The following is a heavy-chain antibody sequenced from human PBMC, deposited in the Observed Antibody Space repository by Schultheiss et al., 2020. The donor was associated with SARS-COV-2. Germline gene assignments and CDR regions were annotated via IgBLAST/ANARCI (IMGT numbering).Heavy chain of an antibody. V-gene: IGHV4-61*08. CDR3: ARDYYYYGMDV. CDR2: IYYRGST. J-gene: IGHJ6*02. Sequence: SGPTLVKPTQTLTLTCTFSGFSLSTSGMCVSWIRQPPGKGLEWIGYIYYRGSTNYNPSLKSRVTISVDTSKNQFSLKLSSVTAADTAVYYCARDYYYYGMDVWGQGTTVTVSS. CDR1: GFSLSTSGMC.